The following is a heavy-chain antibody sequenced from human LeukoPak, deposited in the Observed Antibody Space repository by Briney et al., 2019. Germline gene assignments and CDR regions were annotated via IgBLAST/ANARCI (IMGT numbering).Heavy chain of an antibody. Sequence: ASVKVSCKASGYTSTGYYMHWVRQAPGQGLEWMGWINPNSGGTNYAQKFQGRVTMTRDTSISTAYMELSRLRSDDTAVYYCARAQYYDILTGYYSPLGDWGQGTLVTVSS. CDR2: INPNSGGT. CDR1: GYTSTGYY. D-gene: IGHD3-9*01. J-gene: IGHJ4*02. V-gene: IGHV1-2*02. CDR3: ARAQYYDILTGYYSPLGD.